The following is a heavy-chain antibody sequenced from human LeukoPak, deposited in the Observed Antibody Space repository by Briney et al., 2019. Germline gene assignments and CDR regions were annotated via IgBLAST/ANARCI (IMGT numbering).Heavy chain of an antibody. CDR2: VTGPSSNT. D-gene: IGHD2-2*01. J-gene: IGHJ4*02. CDR3: AKDRSSSTSCSNY. CDR1: GFTFSSYW. Sequence: PGGSLRLSCAASGFTFSSYWMIWVRQAPGKGLEWVSGVTGPSSNTYYADSVKGRFTISRDNSKNMLYLEMNSLRVEDTAIYYCAKDRSSSTSCSNYWGRGTLVTVSS. V-gene: IGHV3-23*01.